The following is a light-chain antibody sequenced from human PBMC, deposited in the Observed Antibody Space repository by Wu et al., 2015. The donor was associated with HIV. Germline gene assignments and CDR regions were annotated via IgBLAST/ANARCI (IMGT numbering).Light chain of an antibody. CDR2: GAS. Sequence: EIVMTQSPATLSLSPGERATLSCRASQSISSNLAWYQQKPGQAPRLLIYGASTRATGIPARFSGSGSGTEFTLTIGSLQSEDFAVYYCQQFNNWPLTFGGGTKGGD. V-gene: IGKV3-15*01. CDR3: QQFNNWPLT. CDR1: QSISSN. J-gene: IGKJ4*01.